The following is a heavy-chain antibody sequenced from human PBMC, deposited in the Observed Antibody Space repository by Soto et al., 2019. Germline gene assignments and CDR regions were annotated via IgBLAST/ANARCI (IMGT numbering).Heavy chain of an antibody. D-gene: IGHD4-4*01. V-gene: IGHV1-69*13. CDR3: ARGTTVTWAYYYGMDV. J-gene: IGHJ6*02. Sequence: QVQLVQSGAEVKKPGASVKVSCKASGYTFTSYGISWVRQAPGQGLEWMGGIIPIFGTANYAQKFQGRVTITADESTSTAYMELSSLRSEDTAVYYCARGTTVTWAYYYGMDVWGQGTTVTVSS. CDR1: GYTFTSYG. CDR2: IIPIFGTA.